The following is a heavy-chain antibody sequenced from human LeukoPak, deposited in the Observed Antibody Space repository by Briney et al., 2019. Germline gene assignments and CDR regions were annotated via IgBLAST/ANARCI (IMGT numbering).Heavy chain of an antibody. CDR1: GYTFTGYY. J-gene: IGHJ4*02. D-gene: IGHD6-19*01. CDR3: ARVAALAGIGWGDFDY. CDR2: INPNSGGT. Sequence: ASVKVSCKASGYTFTGYYMHWVRQAPGQGLEWMGWINPNSGGTNYAQKFQGRVTMTRDTSINTVYMELSRPRSDDTAVYYCARVAALAGIGWGDFDYWGQGTLVTVSS. V-gene: IGHV1-2*02.